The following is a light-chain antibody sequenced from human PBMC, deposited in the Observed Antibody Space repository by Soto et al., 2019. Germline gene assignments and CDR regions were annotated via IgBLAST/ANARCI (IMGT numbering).Light chain of an antibody. CDR3: QQYGSSVT. Sequence: SPGTLSVSSGEGATLSCRASQFVTSGHLAWYQQKPGQAPRLLIYDASTRATGIPDRFSGSGSGTDFSLTISRLEPEDFAVYYCQQYGSSVTFGQGTRLEIK. J-gene: IGKJ5*01. V-gene: IGKV3-20*01. CDR2: DAS. CDR1: QFVTSGH.